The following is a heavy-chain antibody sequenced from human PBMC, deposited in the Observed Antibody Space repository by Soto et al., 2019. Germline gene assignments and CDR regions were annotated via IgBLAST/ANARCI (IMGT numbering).Heavy chain of an antibody. D-gene: IGHD3-16*01. CDR3: ARHGGYYCAY. CDR1: SGSFSGYY. CDR2: IYHSLSN. Sequence: QVQLQQWGAGLLKPSETLSLTCAVYSGSFSGYYWSWIRQPPGKGLEWMGEIYHSLSNVYNPSLKSRVTISGDSSKNQSSLKLISVNAADTAVYYCARHGGYYCAYWGQGTLVTVSS. V-gene: IGHV4-34*01. J-gene: IGHJ4*02.